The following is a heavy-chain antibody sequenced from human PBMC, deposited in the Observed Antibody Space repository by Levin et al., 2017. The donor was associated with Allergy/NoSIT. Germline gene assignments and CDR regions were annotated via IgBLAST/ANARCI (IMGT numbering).Heavy chain of an antibody. CDR1: GFSLTTSAMC. J-gene: IGHJ4*02. V-gene: IGHV2-70*11. D-gene: IGHD5-18*01. CDR3: ARSSPGGFSYGHHFDD. CDR2: LDWDDDK. Sequence: SGPTLVKPTQTLTLTCTFSGFSLTTSAMCVSWIRQPPGNALEWLARLDWDDDKYYSTSLKTRLSLSKDTSQNHVVLTMTNMAPVDTATYYCARSSPGGFSYGHHFDDWGQGTLVAVSS.